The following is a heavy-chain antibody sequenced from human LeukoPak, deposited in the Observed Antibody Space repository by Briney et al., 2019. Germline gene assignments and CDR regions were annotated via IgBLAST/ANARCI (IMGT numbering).Heavy chain of an antibody. D-gene: IGHD3-22*01. J-gene: IGHJ2*01. V-gene: IGHV4-31*03. CDR3: ARGIDSSNYYLYFDL. CDR2: IYYSGSA. Sequence: SETLSLTCTVSRGSISSSSYYWGWIRQHPGKGLEWIGYIYYSGSAFYNPSLETRLTISVDTSKNQFSLKLSSMTAADTAVYYRARGIDSSNYYLYFDLWGRGTLVTVSS. CDR1: RGSISSSSYY.